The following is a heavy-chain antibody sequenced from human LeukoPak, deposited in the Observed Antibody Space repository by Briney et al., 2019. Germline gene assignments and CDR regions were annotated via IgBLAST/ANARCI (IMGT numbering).Heavy chain of an antibody. CDR2: INHSGST. Sequence: SETLSLTCAVYGGSFSGYYWSWIRQPPGKGLEWIGEINHSGSTNYNPSLKSRVTISVDTSKNQFSLKLSSVTAADTAVYYCASRRSRIAAAGIGHFQHWGQGALVTVSS. V-gene: IGHV4-34*01. J-gene: IGHJ1*01. CDR3: ASRRSRIAAAGIGHFQH. D-gene: IGHD6-13*01. CDR1: GGSFSGYY.